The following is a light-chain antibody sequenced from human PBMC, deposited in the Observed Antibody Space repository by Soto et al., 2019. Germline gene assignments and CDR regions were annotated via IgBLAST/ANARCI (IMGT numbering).Light chain of an antibody. J-gene: IGKJ4*01. CDR1: QSISSW. CDR2: KAS. V-gene: IGKV1-5*03. CDR3: QQYEAYPLT. Sequence: DIQLTQSPSTLSASVGDRVTITCRASQSISSWLAWYQQKPGKAPKLLVYKASSLESRVPSRFSGSGSATEFTLTITTLQPDDFATYYCQQYEAYPLTFGGGTKVEI.